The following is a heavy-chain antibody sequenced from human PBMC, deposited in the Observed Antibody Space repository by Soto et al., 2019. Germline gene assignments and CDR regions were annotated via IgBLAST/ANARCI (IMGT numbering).Heavy chain of an antibody. D-gene: IGHD3-3*01. Sequence: SETLSLTCAVYGGSFSGYYWSWIRQPPGKGLEWIGEINHSGSTNYNPSLKSRVTISVDTSKNQFSLKLSSVTAADTAVYYCARNSDYDFWSGSAAKLQIGFDIWGQGTMVTVSS. V-gene: IGHV4-34*01. CDR1: GGSFSGYY. J-gene: IGHJ3*02. CDR2: INHSGST. CDR3: ARNSDYDFWSGSAAKLQIGFDI.